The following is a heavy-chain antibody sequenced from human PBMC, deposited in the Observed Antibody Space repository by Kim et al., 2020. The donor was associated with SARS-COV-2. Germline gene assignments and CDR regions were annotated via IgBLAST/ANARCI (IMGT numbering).Heavy chain of an antibody. J-gene: IGHJ6*02. CDR3: ARPYSSSSGPYYYYGMDV. V-gene: IGHV3-64*01. CDR1: GFTFSSYA. D-gene: IGHD6-6*01. Sequence: GGSLRLSCAASGFTFSSYAMHWVRQAPGKGLEYVSAISSNGGSTYYANSVKGRFTISRDNSKNTLYLQMGSLRAEDMAVYYCARPYSSSSGPYYYYGMDVWGQGTTVTVSS. CDR2: ISSNGGST.